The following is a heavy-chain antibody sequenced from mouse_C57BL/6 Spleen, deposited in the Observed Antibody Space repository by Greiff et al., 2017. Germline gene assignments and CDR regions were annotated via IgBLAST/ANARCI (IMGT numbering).Heavy chain of an antibody. V-gene: IGHV1-82*01. CDR1: GYAFSSSW. D-gene: IGHD2-3*01. CDR3: ARSDGYFSWFAY. J-gene: IGHJ3*01. Sequence: QVQLQQSGPELVKPGASVKISCKASGYAFSSSWMNWVKQRPGKGLEWIGRIYPGDGDTNYNGKFKGKATLTADKSSSTAYMQLSSLTSEDSAVYFCARSDGYFSWFAYWGQGTLVTVSA. CDR2: IYPGDGDT.